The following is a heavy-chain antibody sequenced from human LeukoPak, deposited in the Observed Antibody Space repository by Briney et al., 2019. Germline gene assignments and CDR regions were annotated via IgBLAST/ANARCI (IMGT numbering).Heavy chain of an antibody. CDR1: GYTFTSYW. D-gene: IGHD2-15*01. V-gene: IGHV5-51*01. Sequence: GESLKISCEGSGYTFTSYWIGWVRQMPGKGLEWMGIIYPGDSDTRYSPSFQGQVTISADKSISTAYLQWSSLKASDTAMYYCASGGVVAATLGSFAFDIWGQGTMVTVSS. J-gene: IGHJ3*02. CDR2: IYPGDSDT. CDR3: ASGGVVAATLGSFAFDI.